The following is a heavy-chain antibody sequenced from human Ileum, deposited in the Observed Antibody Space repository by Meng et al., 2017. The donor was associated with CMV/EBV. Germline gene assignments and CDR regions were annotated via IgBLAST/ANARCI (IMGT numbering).Heavy chain of an antibody. CDR1: GVSISSYY. CDR3: AQSSPAFDI. CDR2: IYSSGST. D-gene: IGHD3-10*01. J-gene: IGHJ3*02. Sequence: SETLSLTCTVSGVSISSYYRSWIRQPPGKGLEWIGYIYSSGSTNYNPSLKSRVTISMDTSKNHSSLKLRSVTAADTAVYYCAQSSPAFDIWGQGTMVTVSS. V-gene: IGHV4-59*01.